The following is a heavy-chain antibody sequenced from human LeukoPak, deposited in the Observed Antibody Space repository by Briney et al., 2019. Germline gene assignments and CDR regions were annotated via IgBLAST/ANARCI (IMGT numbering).Heavy chain of an antibody. V-gene: IGHV1-18*04. Sequence: ASVKVSCKASGYTFTSYGISWVRQAPGQGLEWMGWISAYNGNTNYAQKLQGRVTMTTDTSTSTAYMELRSLRSDDTAVYYCARVVFPSDSSGWFDYWGQGTLVTVSS. CDR2: ISAYNGNT. CDR3: ARVVFPSDSSGWFDY. CDR1: GYTFTSYG. J-gene: IGHJ4*02. D-gene: IGHD6-19*01.